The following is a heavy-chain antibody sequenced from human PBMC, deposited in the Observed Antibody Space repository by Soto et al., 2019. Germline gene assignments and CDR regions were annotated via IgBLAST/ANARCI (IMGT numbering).Heavy chain of an antibody. CDR2: ITSSGDRA. J-gene: IGHJ4*02. CDR3: ARDIFDN. CDR1: GFTFSYYE. Sequence: PGGSLRLSCVASGFTFSYYEMNWVRQAPGKGLEWISYITSSGDRAQYAESVKGRFTISRDNTKNLLYLQMTSLSAEDTGLYYCARDIFDNWGQGTLVTVSS. V-gene: IGHV3-48*03.